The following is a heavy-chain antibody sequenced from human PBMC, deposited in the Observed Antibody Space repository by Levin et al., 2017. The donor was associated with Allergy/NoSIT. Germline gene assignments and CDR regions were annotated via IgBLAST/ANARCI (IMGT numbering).Heavy chain of an antibody. CDR3: TRDYYGSGSSSY. D-gene: IGHD3-10*01. J-gene: IGHJ4*02. Sequence: GESLKISCAASGFTFSGSAMHWVRQASGKGLEWVGRIRSKADSYATAYAASVKGRFTISRDDSKNTAYLQMNSLKTEDTALYYCTRDYYGSGSSSYWGQGTLVTVSS. CDR1: GFTFSGSA. CDR2: IRSKADSYAT. V-gene: IGHV3-73*01.